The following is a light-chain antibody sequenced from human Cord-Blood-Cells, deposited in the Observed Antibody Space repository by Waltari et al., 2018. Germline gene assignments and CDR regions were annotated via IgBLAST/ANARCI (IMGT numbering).Light chain of an antibody. V-gene: IGLV2-14*01. CDR1: RSDVGGYNY. CDR2: EGG. Sequence: QSALTQPASVSGSPGQSLPISCPGTRSDVGGYNYVSWYHQHPGKAPQPMIYEGGRRPSGVSKRFPGPKDGNTAYRTMTGLQAEDEADYYGSSYTSSSTGVIGGGTELTVL. CDR3: SSYTSSSTGV. J-gene: IGLJ2*01.